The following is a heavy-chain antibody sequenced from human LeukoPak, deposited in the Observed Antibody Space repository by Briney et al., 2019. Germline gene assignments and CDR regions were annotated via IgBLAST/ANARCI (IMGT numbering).Heavy chain of an antibody. CDR2: INHSGST. CDR3: AAYYYDSSGYYFLDY. CDR1: GGSFSGYY. V-gene: IGHV4-34*01. Sequence: PSETLSLTCAVYGGSFSGYYWGWIRQPPGKGLEWIGEINHSGSTNYNPSLKSRVTISVDTSKNQFSLKLSSVTAADTAVYYCAAYYYDSSGYYFLDYWGQGTLVTVSS. D-gene: IGHD3-22*01. J-gene: IGHJ4*02.